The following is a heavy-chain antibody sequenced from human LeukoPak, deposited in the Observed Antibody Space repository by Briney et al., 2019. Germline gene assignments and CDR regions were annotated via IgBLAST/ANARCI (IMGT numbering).Heavy chain of an antibody. CDR2: TYYRSKWFI. CDR3: VMGYYFDY. Sequence: SQTLSLTCAISGDSVSSNTGIWNWVRQSPSRGLEWLGRTYYRSKWFIDYALSVKGRMTINPDTSKNQFSLQLNSVTPEDTAVYYCVMGYYFDYWGQGTLVTVSS. D-gene: IGHD3-16*01. V-gene: IGHV6-1*01. J-gene: IGHJ4*02. CDR1: GDSVSSNTGI.